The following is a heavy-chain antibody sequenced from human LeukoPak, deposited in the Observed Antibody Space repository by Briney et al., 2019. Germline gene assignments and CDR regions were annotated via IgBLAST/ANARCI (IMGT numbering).Heavy chain of an antibody. CDR2: IYYSGST. CDR1: GGSISSYY. J-gene: IGHJ4*02. V-gene: IGHV4-59*12. CDR3: ARWGAGFDY. Sequence: SETLSLTCTVSGGSISSYYWSWIRQPPGKGLEWIGYIYYSGSTNYNPSLKSRVTISVDRSKNQFSLKLSSVTAADTAVYYCARWGAGFDYWGQGTLVTVSS. D-gene: IGHD3-16*01.